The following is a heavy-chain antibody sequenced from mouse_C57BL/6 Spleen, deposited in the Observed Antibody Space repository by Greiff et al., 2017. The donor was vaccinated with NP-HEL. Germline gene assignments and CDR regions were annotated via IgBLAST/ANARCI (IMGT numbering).Heavy chain of an antibody. Sequence: VQLQQSGHELVKPGASVKISCKAYGYTFTDYYMNWVKQSHGKSLEWIGDINPNNGGTSYNQKFKGKATLTVDKSSSAAYMELRSLTSEDSAVYYCARECYYGNYNYAMDYWGQGTSVTVSS. D-gene: IGHD2-1*01. V-gene: IGHV1-26*01. CDR1: GYTFTDYY. J-gene: IGHJ4*01. CDR3: ARECYYGNYNYAMDY. CDR2: INPNNGGT.